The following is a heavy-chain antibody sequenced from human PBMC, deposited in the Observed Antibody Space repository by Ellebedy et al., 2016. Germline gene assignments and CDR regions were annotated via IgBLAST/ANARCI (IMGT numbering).Heavy chain of an antibody. CDR2: ISWNSADI. J-gene: IGHJ4*02. V-gene: IGHV3-21*01. Sequence: GGSLRLXXVASGLSFSSFTMNWVRQAPGKGLEWVSGISWNSADIRYADSVKGRFSISRDNAKKSVYLQMNSLRAEDTAVYYCTTKLFGEDHNYWGQGTLVTVSS. D-gene: IGHD3-10*02. CDR3: TTKLFGEDHNY. CDR1: GLSFSSFT.